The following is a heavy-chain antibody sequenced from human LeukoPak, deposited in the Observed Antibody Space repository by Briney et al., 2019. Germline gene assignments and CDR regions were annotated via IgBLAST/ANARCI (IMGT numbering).Heavy chain of an antibody. CDR2: IYSGGRT. V-gene: IGHV3-66*01. CDR3: ASLMLISSVTRGFDY. J-gene: IGHJ4*02. Sequence: PGGSLRLSCAASGFTLSNNYMSWVRHAPGKGLEWVSTIYSGGRTHYADSVKGRFFVSRDNSKNAEYLQMNSLRAEDTAVYYCASLMLISSVTRGFDYWGQGTLVTVSS. CDR1: GFTLSNNY. D-gene: IGHD3-16*01.